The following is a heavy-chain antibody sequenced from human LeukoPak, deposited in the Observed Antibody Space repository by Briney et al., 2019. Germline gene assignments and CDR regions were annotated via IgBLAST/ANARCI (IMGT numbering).Heavy chain of an antibody. CDR2: ISDSGGHT. J-gene: IGHJ5*01. CDR1: RFHFRNYA. Sequence: PGGSLRLSCTASRFHFRNYAMSWVRQAPGKGPEWVSAISDSGGHTYYADSVKGRFTISRDNSKNTLYLQINSLRAEDTARYYCANFERTVAGPYNWFDSWGQGTLVTVSS. D-gene: IGHD6-19*01. CDR3: ANFERTVAGPYNWFDS. V-gene: IGHV3-23*01.